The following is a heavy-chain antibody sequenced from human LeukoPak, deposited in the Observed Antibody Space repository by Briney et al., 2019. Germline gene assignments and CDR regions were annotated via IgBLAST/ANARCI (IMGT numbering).Heavy chain of an antibody. CDR1: GFTVTSNY. V-gene: IGHV3-66*01. Sequence: SGGSLRLSCPASGFTVTSNYMSWVSQPPGQGRLAWVSVIYTDGRTFYTGSMTGRFTISRDNSKNTLYLQMNSLRAEDTAVYYCARGQIYGTGSYFFDHWGQGTLVTASS. J-gene: IGHJ4*02. D-gene: IGHD3-10*01. CDR3: ARGQIYGTGSYFFDH. CDR2: IYTDGRT.